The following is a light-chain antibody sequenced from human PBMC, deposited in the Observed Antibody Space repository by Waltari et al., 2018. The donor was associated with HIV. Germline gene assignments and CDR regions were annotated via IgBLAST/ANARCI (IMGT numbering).Light chain of an antibody. V-gene: IGKV4-1*01. CDR3: QQYYTTPLS. J-gene: IGKJ4*01. Sequence: DFVMPQSPDSLAVSLVLRATINCNSRLSVLYSATTKNSLAWYQQKPGQPPKLLISWASTRESGVPARFSGSGSGTDFTLTINNLQAEDVAVYYCQQYYTTPLSFGGGTKVEIK. CDR2: WAS. CDR1: LSVLYSATTKNS.